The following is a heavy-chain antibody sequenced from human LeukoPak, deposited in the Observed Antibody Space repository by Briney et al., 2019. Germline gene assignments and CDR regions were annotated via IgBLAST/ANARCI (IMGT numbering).Heavy chain of an antibody. Sequence: GGSLRLSCAASGFTFSSYAMHWVRQAPGKGLEWVSAISGSGGSTYYADSVKGRFTISRDNSKNTLYLQMNSLRAEDTAVYYCAKDPGDYDILTGYSSFDYWGQGTLVTVSS. D-gene: IGHD3-9*01. CDR2: ISGSGGST. CDR1: GFTFSSYA. V-gene: IGHV3-23*01. J-gene: IGHJ4*02. CDR3: AKDPGDYDILTGYSSFDY.